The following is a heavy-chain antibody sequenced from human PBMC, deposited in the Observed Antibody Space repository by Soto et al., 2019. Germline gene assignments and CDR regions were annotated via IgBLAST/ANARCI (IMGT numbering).Heavy chain of an antibody. D-gene: IGHD5-12*01. Sequence: GGSLRFSCAASGFTFSDYYMSWIRQAPGKGLEWVSSISSSGSTIFYADCVKGRFTISRDNAKNSLYLQMNSLRAEDTAVYYCARVPPGGYSGYDSAFDIWGQGTMVTVSS. CDR3: ARVPPGGYSGYDSAFDI. V-gene: IGHV3-11*01. CDR2: ISSSGSTI. J-gene: IGHJ3*02. CDR1: GFTFSDYY.